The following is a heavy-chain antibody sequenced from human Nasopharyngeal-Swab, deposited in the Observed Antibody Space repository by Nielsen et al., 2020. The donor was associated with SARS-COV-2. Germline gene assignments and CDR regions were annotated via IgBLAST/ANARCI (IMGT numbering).Heavy chain of an antibody. Sequence: GESLTISCAASGFTFSSYAMHRVRQAPGKGLEWVAVISYDGSKKYYADSVKGRFTISRDNSKNTLYLQMNSLRAEDTAVYYCARDQGSSWYTYYYYYGMDVWGQGTTVTVSS. CDR1: GFTFSSYA. CDR2: ISYDGSKK. D-gene: IGHD6-13*01. CDR3: ARDQGSSWYTYYYYYGMDV. J-gene: IGHJ6*02. V-gene: IGHV3-30-3*01.